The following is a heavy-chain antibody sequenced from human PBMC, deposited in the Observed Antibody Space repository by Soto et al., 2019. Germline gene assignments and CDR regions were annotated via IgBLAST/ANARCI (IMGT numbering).Heavy chain of an antibody. CDR1: GFTFSSYA. D-gene: IGHD3-22*01. J-gene: IGHJ4*02. V-gene: IGHV3-23*01. CDR3: AKESRKESYYYDSSAPHAY. CDR2: ISGSGGST. Sequence: HPGGSLRLSCAASGFTFSSYAMSWVRQAPGKGLEWVSAISGSGGSTYYADSVKGRFTISRDNSKNTLYLQMNSLRAEDTAVYYGAKESRKESYYYDSSAPHAYWGQGT.